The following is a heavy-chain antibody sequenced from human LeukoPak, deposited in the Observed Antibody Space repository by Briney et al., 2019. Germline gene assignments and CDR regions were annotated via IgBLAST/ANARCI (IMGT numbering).Heavy chain of an antibody. CDR3: AKDPPYCSSTSCYPHY. J-gene: IGHJ4*02. V-gene: IGHV3-23*01. CDR1: GFTFSSYA. CDR2: ISGSGGST. Sequence: GGSLRLSCAASGFTFSSYAMSWVRQAPGKGLEWVSAISGSGGSTYYADSVKGRFTISRDNSKNTLYLQMNSLRAEDTAVYYCAKDPPYCSSTSCYPHYWGQGTLVTVSS. D-gene: IGHD2-2*01.